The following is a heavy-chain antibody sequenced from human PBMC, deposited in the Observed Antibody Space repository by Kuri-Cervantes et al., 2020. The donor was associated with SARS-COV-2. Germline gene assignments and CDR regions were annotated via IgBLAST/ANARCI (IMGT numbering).Heavy chain of an antibody. J-gene: IGHJ4*02. CDR2: INYSGSA. V-gene: IGHV4-39*01. CDR3: ARHEATGYSSGWTFFDY. D-gene: IGHD6-19*01. CDR1: GGSITSTNYY. Sequence: SETLSLTCTVSGGSITSTNYYWGWIRQPPGKGLEWIGSINYSGSAYYNPSLKSRLSISVDTSENQFSLKLSSVTAADTAVYYCARHEATGYSSGWTFFDYWGQGTLVTVSS.